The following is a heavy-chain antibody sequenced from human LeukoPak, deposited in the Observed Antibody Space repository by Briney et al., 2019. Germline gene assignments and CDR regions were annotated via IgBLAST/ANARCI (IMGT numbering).Heavy chain of an antibody. Sequence: GASVTVSFKSTVYTYTSHHMHWVRQPPGQGLEWVGIINPSCGRTSNEHKFQGRATTTRDMSTSTVYMQLSSLRSEDTAVYYCASSGNGGGLLGLDYYYYYMDVWGKGSTVTVSS. CDR3: ASSGNGGGLLGLDYYYYYMDV. D-gene: IGHD3-10*01. CDR1: VYTYTSHH. CDR2: INPSCGRT. J-gene: IGHJ6*03. V-gene: IGHV1-46*01.